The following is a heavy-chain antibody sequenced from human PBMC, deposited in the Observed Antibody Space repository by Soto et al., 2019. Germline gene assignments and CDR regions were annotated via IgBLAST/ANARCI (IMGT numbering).Heavy chain of an antibody. J-gene: IGHJ4*02. CDR1: DGSISSGDYY. D-gene: IGHD1-1*01. Sequence: SATLSLTCPVSDGSISSGDYYWSWIRPPPGKGLEWIVYIYYSGSTNYNPSLKSRVTISVDTSKNQFSLKLSSVTAADTAVYYCARGNWNPPYFDYWGQGTLVTVSS. CDR2: IYYSGST. CDR3: ARGNWNPPYFDY. V-gene: IGHV4-61*08.